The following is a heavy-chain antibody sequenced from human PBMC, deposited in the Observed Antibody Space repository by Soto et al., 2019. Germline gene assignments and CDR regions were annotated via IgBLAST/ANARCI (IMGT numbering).Heavy chain of an antibody. Sequence: SVKVSCKASGGTFSSYANSWVRQAPGQGLEWMGGIIPIFGTANYAQKFQGRVTITADESTSTAYMELSSLRSEDTAVYYCAVIYYDSTGYYSWGQGTLVTVSS. D-gene: IGHD3-22*01. J-gene: IGHJ4*02. CDR1: GGTFSSYA. CDR3: AVIYYDSTGYYS. V-gene: IGHV1-69*13. CDR2: IIPIFGTA.